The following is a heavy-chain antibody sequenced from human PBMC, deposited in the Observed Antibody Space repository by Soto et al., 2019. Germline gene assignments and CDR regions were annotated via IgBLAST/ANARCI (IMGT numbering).Heavy chain of an antibody. J-gene: IGHJ6*02. D-gene: IGHD3-10*01. V-gene: IGHV4-59*01. Sequence: SETLSLTCTVSGGSISSYYWSWIRQPPGKGLEWIGYIYYSGSTNYNPSLKSRVTISVDTSKNQFSLKLSSVTAADTAVYYCARVETFGERNYYYYGMDVWGQGTTVTVSS. CDR1: GGSISSYY. CDR2: IYYSGST. CDR3: ARVETFGERNYYYYGMDV.